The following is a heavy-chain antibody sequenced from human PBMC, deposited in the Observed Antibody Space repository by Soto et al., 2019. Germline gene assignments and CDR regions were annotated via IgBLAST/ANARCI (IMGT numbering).Heavy chain of an antibody. CDR1: GDSISSTDYY. V-gene: IGHV4-39*01. Sequence: PSETLSLTCTVSGDSISSTDYYWGWIRQPPGKGLEWIGSISYSGTTYYNPSLKSRVTIFVDTSKNQLSLKLNSVTAADTAVYYCARHLLPEAAAAPFDYWGQGTLVTVSS. CDR3: ARHLLPEAAAAPFDY. CDR2: ISYSGTT. J-gene: IGHJ4*02. D-gene: IGHD6-13*01.